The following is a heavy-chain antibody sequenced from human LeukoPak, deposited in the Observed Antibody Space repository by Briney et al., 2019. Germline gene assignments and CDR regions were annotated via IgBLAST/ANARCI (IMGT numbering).Heavy chain of an antibody. Sequence: ETLSLTCTVSGASISTFYWYWIRQPPGKGLEWIGYIHYSGDINYNPSLKSRVTISAYTSKNQLSLKLSSVTAADTAVYYCARVGCSGGSCYPDYWGQGTLVTVSS. V-gene: IGHV4-59*01. CDR2: IHYSGDI. J-gene: IGHJ4*02. CDR3: ARVGCSGGSCYPDY. D-gene: IGHD2-15*01. CDR1: GASISTFY.